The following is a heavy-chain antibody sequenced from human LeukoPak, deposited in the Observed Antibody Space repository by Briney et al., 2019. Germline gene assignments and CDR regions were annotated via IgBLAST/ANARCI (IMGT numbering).Heavy chain of an antibody. Sequence: ASVKVSCKASGYTFTSYGISWVRQAPGQGLEWMGWTSAYNGNTNYAQKLQGRVTMTTDTSTSTAYMELRSLRSDDTAVYYCARDEENEGTQQLVRFLTGIDAFDIWGQGTMVTVSS. CDR3: ARDEENEGTQQLVRFLTGIDAFDI. V-gene: IGHV1-18*01. CDR1: GYTFTSYG. J-gene: IGHJ3*02. D-gene: IGHD6-13*01. CDR2: TSAYNGNT.